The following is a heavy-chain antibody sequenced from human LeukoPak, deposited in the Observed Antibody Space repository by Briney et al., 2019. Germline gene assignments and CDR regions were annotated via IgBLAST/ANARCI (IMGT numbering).Heavy chain of an antibody. V-gene: IGHV4-34*01. Sequence: SETLSLTCAAYGDSFIGYFWTWIRQPPGKGLEWIGDINHSGRTNYNPSLQTRVSISVDSSNNQFSLNLTSVTAADSAVYYCARTSGFFDSSGFYQQNPYYFQYWGQGVLVTVSS. CDR3: ARTSGFFDSSGFYQQNPYYFQY. D-gene: IGHD3-22*01. CDR1: GDSFIGYF. CDR2: INHSGRT. J-gene: IGHJ4*02.